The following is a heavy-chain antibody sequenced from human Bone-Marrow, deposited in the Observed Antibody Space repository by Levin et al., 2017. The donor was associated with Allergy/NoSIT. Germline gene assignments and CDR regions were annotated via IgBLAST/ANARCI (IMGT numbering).Heavy chain of an antibody. Sequence: SQTLSLPCTVSGGSIFRTSYYWAWVRQSSGKRLEWIGSVSYAGNTYQNPSLKSRVTLSVDTSKNQFSLNLTSVTAADTAVYFCTRHGRYYYYDSSGADDYWGQGTRVIVSS. J-gene: IGHJ4*02. CDR1: GGSIFRTSYY. CDR2: VSYAGNT. CDR3: TRHGRYYYYDSSGADDY. D-gene: IGHD3-22*01. V-gene: IGHV4-39*01.